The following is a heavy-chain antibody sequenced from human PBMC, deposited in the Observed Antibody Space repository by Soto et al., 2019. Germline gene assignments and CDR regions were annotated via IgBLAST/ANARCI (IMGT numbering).Heavy chain of an antibody. CDR3: ARMYDYDFWSGPDYYYMDV. V-gene: IGHV4-34*01. D-gene: IGHD3-3*01. J-gene: IGHJ6*03. CDR1: GGSFSGYY. CDR2: INHSGGT. Sequence: SETLSLTCAVYGGSFSGYYWSWIRQPPGKGLEWIGEINHSGGTNYNPSLKSRVTISVDTSKNQFSLKLSSVTAADTAVYYCARMYDYDFWSGPDYYYMDVWGKGTTVTVSS.